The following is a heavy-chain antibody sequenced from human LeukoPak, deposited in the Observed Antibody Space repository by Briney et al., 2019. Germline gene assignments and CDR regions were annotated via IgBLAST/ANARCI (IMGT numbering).Heavy chain of an antibody. CDR3: TRGHKGSWSTLGGVIVPDY. D-gene: IGHD3-16*02. CDR2: INHSGST. Sequence: PETLSLTCAVYGGSFRGYYWRWIRQTPGKGLEWIGEINHSGSTNYTPSLKRRVTISVDTSKNQFSLKLSSVTAADTAVYDCTRGHKGSWSTLGGVIVPDYWGQGTLCTVSS. J-gene: IGHJ4*02. CDR1: GGSFRGYY. V-gene: IGHV4-34*01.